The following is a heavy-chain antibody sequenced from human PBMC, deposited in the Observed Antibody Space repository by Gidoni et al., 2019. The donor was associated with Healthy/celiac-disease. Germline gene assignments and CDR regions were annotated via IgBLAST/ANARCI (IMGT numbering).Heavy chain of an antibody. J-gene: IGHJ5*02. Sequence: QLQLQESGPGLVKPSETLSLTCTVSGGSISSSSYYWGWIRQPPGKGLEWIGSIYYSGSTYYNPSLKSRVTISVDTSKNQFSLKLSSVTAADTAVYYCARHRVYCSSTSCYESWFDPWGQGTLVTVSS. V-gene: IGHV4-39*01. D-gene: IGHD2-2*01. CDR3: ARHRVYCSSTSCYESWFDP. CDR1: GGSISSSSYY. CDR2: IYYSGST.